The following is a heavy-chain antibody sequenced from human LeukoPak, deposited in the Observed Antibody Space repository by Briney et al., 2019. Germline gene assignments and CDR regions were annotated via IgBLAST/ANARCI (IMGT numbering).Heavy chain of an antibody. CDR1: GFTFSSYW. CDR2: MNQDGSEK. D-gene: IGHD3-22*01. Sequence: GGSLRLSCAASGFTFSSYWMSWVRQAPGKGLEWVANMNQDGSEKYYVDSVKGRFTISRDNAKNSLYLQMNSLRVEDTAVYYCASYYDGTAYQDAFDIWGQGTMVTVSS. V-gene: IGHV3-7*01. CDR3: ASYYDGTAYQDAFDI. J-gene: IGHJ3*02.